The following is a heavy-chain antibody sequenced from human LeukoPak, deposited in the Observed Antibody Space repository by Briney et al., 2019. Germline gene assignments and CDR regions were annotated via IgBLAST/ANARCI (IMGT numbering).Heavy chain of an antibody. J-gene: IGHJ4*02. CDR1: GYTFTSYG. V-gene: IGHV1-18*01. Sequence: ASVKVSCKASGYTFTSYGISWVRQAPGQGLEWMGWISAYNGSTNYAQKLQGRVTMTTDTSTSTAYMELRSLRSNDTAVYYCARVGGTTGTTRYAYWGQGTLVTVSS. D-gene: IGHD1-1*01. CDR2: ISAYNGST. CDR3: ARVGGTTGTTRYAY.